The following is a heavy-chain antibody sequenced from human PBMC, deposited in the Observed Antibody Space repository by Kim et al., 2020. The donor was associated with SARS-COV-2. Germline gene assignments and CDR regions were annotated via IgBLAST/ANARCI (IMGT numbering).Heavy chain of an antibody. V-gene: IGHV3-9*01. CDR1: GFTFDDSA. CDR3: AKGSDWDC. J-gene: IGHJ4*02. D-gene: IGHD5-12*01. CDR2: ITWNSSTT. Sequence: GGSLRLSCAASGFTFDDSAMHWVRQAPGRGLEWVSGITWNSSTTGYADSVKGRFTISRDNAKNSLYLQMNSLRPEDTALYYCAKGSDWDCWGQETLVTVSS.